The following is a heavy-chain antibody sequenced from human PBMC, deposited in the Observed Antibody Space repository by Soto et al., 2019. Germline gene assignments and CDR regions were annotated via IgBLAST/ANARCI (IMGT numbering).Heavy chain of an antibody. V-gene: IGHV3-30-3*01. D-gene: IGHD3-22*01. Sequence: QVQLVESGGGVVQPGRSLRLSCAASGFTVSSYGLHWVRQAPGKGLEWLAFISYDGSDKFYADSVKGRFTISRDSSKNTLYLQMNSLRAEDTAVYYCARVLGGYPNFDFWVQGLMVTVSS. J-gene: IGHJ4*02. CDR2: ISYDGSDK. CDR1: GFTVSSYG. CDR3: ARVLGGYPNFDF.